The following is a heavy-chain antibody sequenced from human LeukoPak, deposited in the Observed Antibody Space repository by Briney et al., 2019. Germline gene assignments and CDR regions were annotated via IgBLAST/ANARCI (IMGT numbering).Heavy chain of an antibody. CDR2: INSDGSST. CDR3: ARGGGNEIPFAFDI. V-gene: IGHV3-74*01. D-gene: IGHD4-23*01. CDR1: GFTFSNYW. J-gene: IGHJ3*02. Sequence: QPGGSLRLSCAASGFTFSNYWMHWVRQAPGKGLVWVSRINSDGSSTSYADSVKGRFTISRDNAKNTLYLQMNSLRAEDTAVYYCARGGGNEIPFAFDIWGQGTMVTVSS.